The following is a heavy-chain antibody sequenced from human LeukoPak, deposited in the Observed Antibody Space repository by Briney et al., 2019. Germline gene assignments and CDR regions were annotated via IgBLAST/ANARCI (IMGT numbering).Heavy chain of an antibody. V-gene: IGHV4-34*01. CDR2: I. Sequence: SETLSLTCAVSGGSFSGYYWYWIRQPPGKGLEWIGEIYNPSLKSRATLSVDTSKNQFSLKLTSVTAADTAVYYCARGRTYYYDTSGYYPSIYYGMDVWGQGTTVIVSS. CDR1: GGSFSGYY. D-gene: IGHD3-22*01. J-gene: IGHJ6*02. CDR3: ARGRTYYYDTSGYYPSIYYGMDV.